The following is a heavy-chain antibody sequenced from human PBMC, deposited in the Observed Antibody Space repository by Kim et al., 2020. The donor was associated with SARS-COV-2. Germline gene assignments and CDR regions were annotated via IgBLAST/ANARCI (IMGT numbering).Heavy chain of an antibody. D-gene: IGHD6-13*01. CDR3: AREACIAAAGNWFDP. V-gene: IGHV4-31*02. Sequence: PSLKSRVTISVDTSKNQFSLKLSSVTAADTAVYYCAREACIAAAGNWFDPWGQGTLVTVSS. J-gene: IGHJ5*02.